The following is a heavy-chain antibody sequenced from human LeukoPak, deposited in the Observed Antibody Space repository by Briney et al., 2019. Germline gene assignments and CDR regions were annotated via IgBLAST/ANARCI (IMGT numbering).Heavy chain of an antibody. CDR1: GGSISTYY. D-gene: IGHD5-12*01. V-gene: IGHV4-59*01. J-gene: IGHJ3*02. Sequence: SETLSLTCTVSGGSISTYYWTWIRQPPGKGLEWIGYIYYSGSTNYNPSLKSRVTISVDTSKNQFSLRLSSVNAADTAVYYCARVYGSGYDFRGAFDIWGQGTMVTVSS. CDR2: IYYSGST. CDR3: ARVYGSGYDFRGAFDI.